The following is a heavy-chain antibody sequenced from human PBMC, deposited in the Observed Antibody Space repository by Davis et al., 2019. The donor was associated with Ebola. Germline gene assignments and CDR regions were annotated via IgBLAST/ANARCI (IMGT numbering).Heavy chain of an antibody. CDR1: GFTFSNYW. Sequence: GESLKISCAASGFTFSNYWMSWVRQAPGKGLEWVANIKQDGSEKYYVDSVKGRFTISRDNAKNSLYLQMNSLRAEDTAVYYCARGRISHDYWGQGTLVTVSS. CDR3: ARGRISHDY. CDR2: IKQDGSEK. V-gene: IGHV3-7*01. J-gene: IGHJ4*02. D-gene: IGHD1-14*01.